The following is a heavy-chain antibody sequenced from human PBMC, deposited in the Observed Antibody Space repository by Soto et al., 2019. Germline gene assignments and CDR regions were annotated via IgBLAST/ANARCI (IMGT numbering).Heavy chain of an antibody. D-gene: IGHD3-9*01. Sequence: PGGSLRLSCAASGFTFSNYAMSWVRQAPGKGLAWVSAVSGSGSSTFYADSVKGRFTISRDNSKNTLYLQMNSLRVEDTAVYYCAKDRPIQYFDWRIDDWGQGTPVTVSS. V-gene: IGHV3-23*01. CDR3: AKDRPIQYFDWRIDD. CDR2: VSGSGSST. J-gene: IGHJ4*02. CDR1: GFTFSNYA.